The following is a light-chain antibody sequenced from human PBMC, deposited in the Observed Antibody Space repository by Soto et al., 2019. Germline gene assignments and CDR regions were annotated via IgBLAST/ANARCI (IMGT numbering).Light chain of an antibody. J-gene: IGKJ4*01. CDR3: QQYYSTPLT. Sequence: EIVLTQSPATLSLSPGERATLSCRASESVNIYVAWYQQKPVRAPRLLIYGASSRATGIPDRFSGSGSGTDFTLTISSLQAEDVAVYYCQQYYSTPLTFGGGTKVDIK. CDR1: ESVNIY. V-gene: IGKV3D-15*01. CDR2: GAS.